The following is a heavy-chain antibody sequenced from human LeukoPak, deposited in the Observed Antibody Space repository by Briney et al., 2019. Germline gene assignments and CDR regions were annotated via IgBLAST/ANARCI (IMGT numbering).Heavy chain of an antibody. Sequence: ASVKVSCKASGYTFTGYYVHWVRQAPGQGLEWMGWINPNSGDTDYAQKFQGRVTMTRDTSTSTVYMELSSLRSEDTAIYYCARVGCGGDCYADAFDIWGQGTMVTVSS. CDR1: GYTFTGYY. CDR3: ARVGCGGDCYADAFDI. D-gene: IGHD2-21*02. V-gene: IGHV1-2*02. J-gene: IGHJ3*02. CDR2: INPNSGDT.